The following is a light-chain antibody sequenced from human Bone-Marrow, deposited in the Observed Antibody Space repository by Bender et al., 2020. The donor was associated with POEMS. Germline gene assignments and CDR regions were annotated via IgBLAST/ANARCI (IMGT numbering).Light chain of an antibody. CDR2: DVS. J-gene: IGLJ2*01. V-gene: IGLV2-11*01. Sequence: QSALTQPRSVSGSPGQSVTISCTGASSDVGGYDYVSWYQQHPGKAPKLMIYDVSKRPSGVPDRFSGSKSGNTASLTISGLQAEDEADYYCCSYAASGTHVLFGGGTKLTVL. CDR3: CSYAASGTHVL. CDR1: SSDVGGYDY.